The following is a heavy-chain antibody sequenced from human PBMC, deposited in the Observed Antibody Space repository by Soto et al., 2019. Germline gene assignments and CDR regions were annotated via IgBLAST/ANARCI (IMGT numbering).Heavy chain of an antibody. D-gene: IGHD6-19*01. J-gene: IGHJ4*02. V-gene: IGHV3-23*01. CDR1: GFTFSTYA. Sequence: GGSLRLSCAASGFTFSTYAMIWVRQAPGKGLEWVSVITGSGGSTYYADSVKGRFTISRDNSKNTLYLQMNSLRAEDTAEYYCARRSSGWYFDYWGQGTLVTVSS. CDR2: ITGSGGST. CDR3: ARRSSGWYFDY.